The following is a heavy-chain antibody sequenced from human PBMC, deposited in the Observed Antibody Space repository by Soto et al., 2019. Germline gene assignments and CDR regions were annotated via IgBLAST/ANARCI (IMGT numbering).Heavy chain of an antibody. Sequence: SETLSLTCTVSGGSISSGGYYWSWIRQHPGKGLEWIGYIYYSGSTYYNPSLKSRVTISVDTSKNQFSLKLSSVTAADTAVYYCARIVFGYLDYYYGHDVRGQGTSVTGSS. J-gene: IGHJ6*02. D-gene: IGHD3-3*01. CDR2: IYYSGST. CDR1: GGSISSGGYY. CDR3: ARIVFGYLDYYYGHDV. V-gene: IGHV4-31*03.